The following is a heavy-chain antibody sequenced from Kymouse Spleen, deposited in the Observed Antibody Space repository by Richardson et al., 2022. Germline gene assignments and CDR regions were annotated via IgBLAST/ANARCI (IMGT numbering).Heavy chain of an antibody. D-gene: IGHD1-26*01. CDR3: AREKGGSYYPFDY. Sequence: QVQLVESGGGVVQPGRSLRLSCAASGFTFSSYGMHWVRQAPGKGLEWVAVIWYDGSNKYYADSVKGRFTISRDNSKNTLYLQMNSLRAEDTAVYYCAREKGGSYYPFDYWGQGTLVTVSS. CDR1: GFTFSSYG. CDR2: IWYDGSNK. J-gene: IGHJ4*02. V-gene: IGHV3-33*01.